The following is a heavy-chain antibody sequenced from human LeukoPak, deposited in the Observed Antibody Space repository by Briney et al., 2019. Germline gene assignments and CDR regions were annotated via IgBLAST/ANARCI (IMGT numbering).Heavy chain of an antibody. J-gene: IGHJ6*02. V-gene: IGHV3-53*01. CDR2: IYSGGST. Sequence: TGGSLRLSCAASGFTVSSNYMSWVRQAPGKGLEWVSVIYSGGSTYYADSVKGRFTISRDNSKNTLYLQMNSLRAEDTAVYYCASDPTAFYGMDVWGQGTTVTVSS. CDR3: ASDPTAFYGMDV. CDR1: GFTVSSNY.